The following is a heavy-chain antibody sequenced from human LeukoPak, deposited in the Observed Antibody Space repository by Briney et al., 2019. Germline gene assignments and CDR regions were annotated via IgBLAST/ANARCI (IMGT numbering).Heavy chain of an antibody. V-gene: IGHV3-23*01. CDR2: ISGSGGST. CDR1: GFTFSSYA. D-gene: IGHD2-2*01. CDR3: AKVECSSTSCPEDY. J-gene: IGHJ4*02. Sequence: GGSLRLSCAASGFTFSSYAMSWVRQAPGKGLEWVSAISGSGGSTYYADSVKGRFTISRDNSKNTLYLQMNSLRAEDTAVYYCAKVECSSTSCPEDYWGQGTLVTVSS.